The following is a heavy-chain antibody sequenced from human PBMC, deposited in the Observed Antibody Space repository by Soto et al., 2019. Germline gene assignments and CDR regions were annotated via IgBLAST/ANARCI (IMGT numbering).Heavy chain of an antibody. V-gene: IGHV4-39*01. CDR3: ARHPSDFWFDP. CDR2: IYYSGST. CDR1: GGSISSGGYY. J-gene: IGHJ5*02. D-gene: IGHD2-21*02. Sequence: SETLSLTCTVSGGSISSGGYYWSWIRQPPGKGLEWIGYIYYSGSTYYNPSLKSRVTVSVDTSKNQFSLKLSSVTAADTAVYYCARHPSDFWFDPWGQGTLVTVSS.